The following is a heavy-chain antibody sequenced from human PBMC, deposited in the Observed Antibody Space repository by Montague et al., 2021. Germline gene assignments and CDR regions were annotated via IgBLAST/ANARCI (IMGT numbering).Heavy chain of an antibody. CDR1: GFTFGSSA. CDR2: IGDSGRNT. J-gene: IGHJ4*02. CDR3: AKRMAIYKQLYYFDY. V-gene: IGHV3-23*01. Sequence: SLRLSCAASGFTFGSSAMSWVCQAPGKGLEWVSSIGDSGRNTYYADSVKGRFTVSRDNSKNTLYLQMNSLSPEDTAVYYCAKRMAIYKQLYYFDYWGQGALVTVSS. D-gene: IGHD5-24*01.